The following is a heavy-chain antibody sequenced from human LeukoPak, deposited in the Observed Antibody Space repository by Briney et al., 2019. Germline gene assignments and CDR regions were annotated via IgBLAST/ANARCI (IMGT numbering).Heavy chain of an antibody. D-gene: IGHD6-6*01. Sequence: SETLSLTCAVYGGSFSGYYWSWIRQPPGKGLEWIGEINHSGRTNYNPSLKSRVTISVDTSKNQFSLKLSSVTAADTAVYYCARGGSSIAAPYYFDYWGQGTLVTVSS. CDR3: ARGGSSIAAPYYFDY. V-gene: IGHV4-34*01. CDR1: GGSFSGYY. J-gene: IGHJ4*02. CDR2: INHSGRT.